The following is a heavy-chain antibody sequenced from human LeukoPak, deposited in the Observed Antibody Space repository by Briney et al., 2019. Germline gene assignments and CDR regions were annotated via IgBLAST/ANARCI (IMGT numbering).Heavy chain of an antibody. CDR3: AGYCTNGICFDYYYYYMDV. D-gene: IGHD2-8*01. CDR2: INHSGSA. V-gene: IGHV4-34*01. Sequence: PSETLSLTCAVYGGSFIDYYWSWVRQPPGKGLEWIGEINHSGSANYNPSLKSRVTISVDTSKNQFSLKLSSVTAADTAVCYCAGYCTNGICFDYYYYYMDVWGKGTTVTVSS. J-gene: IGHJ6*03. CDR1: GGSFIDYY.